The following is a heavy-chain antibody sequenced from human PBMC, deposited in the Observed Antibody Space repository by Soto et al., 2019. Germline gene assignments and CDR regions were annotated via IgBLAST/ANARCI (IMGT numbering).Heavy chain of an antibody. CDR3: AKAVLRGMVRGVANY. CDR2: ISGSGGST. J-gene: IGHJ4*02. CDR1: GFTFSSYA. V-gene: IGHV3-23*01. Sequence: GGSLRLSCAASGFTFSSYAMSWVRQAPGKGLEWVSAISGSGGSTYYADSVKGRFTISRDNSKNTLYLQMNSLRAEDTAVYYGAKAVLRGMVRGVANYWGQGTLVTVSS. D-gene: IGHD3-10*01.